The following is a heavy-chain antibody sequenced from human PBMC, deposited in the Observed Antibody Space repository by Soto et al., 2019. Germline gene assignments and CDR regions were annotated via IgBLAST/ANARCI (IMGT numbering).Heavy chain of an antibody. Sequence: EVQLVESGVGLVKPGGSLRLSCAASGFTFSSYSMNWVRQAPGKGLEWVSSISSSSSYIYYADSVKGRFTISRDNAKNSLYLQMNSLRAEDTAVYYCARGESGPKGSSSWYLSHYYYGMDVWGQGTTVTVSS. D-gene: IGHD6-13*01. J-gene: IGHJ6*02. CDR1: GFTFSSYS. CDR2: ISSSSSYI. V-gene: IGHV3-21*01. CDR3: ARGESGPKGSSSWYLSHYYYGMDV.